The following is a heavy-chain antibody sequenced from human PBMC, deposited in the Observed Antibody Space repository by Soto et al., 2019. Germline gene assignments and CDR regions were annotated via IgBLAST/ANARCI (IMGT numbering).Heavy chain of an antibody. J-gene: IGHJ5*02. D-gene: IGHD2-2*01. CDR3: ASNYCSSTSCYNWFDP. V-gene: IGHV1-69*01. CDR1: GGTFSSYA. CDR2: IIPIFGTA. Sequence: QVQLVQSRAEVKKPGSSVKVSCKASGGTFSSYAISWVRQAPGQGLEWMGGIIPIFGTANYAQKFQGRVTITADESTSTAYMELSSLRSEDTAVYYCASNYCSSTSCYNWFDPWGQGTLVTVSS.